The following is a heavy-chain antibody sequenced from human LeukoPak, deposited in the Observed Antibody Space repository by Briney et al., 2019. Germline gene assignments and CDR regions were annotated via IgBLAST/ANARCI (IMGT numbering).Heavy chain of an antibody. CDR1: GFGLSGSG. CDR2: ISVSGGII. CDR3: ARADYSSSWSHYYYYMDV. V-gene: IGHV3-48*01. Sequence: PGGSPRLSCVASGFGLSGSGMTWVRQAPGKGLEWISYISVSGGIIYYADSVRGRFTISRDNAKNSLFLQMNSLTVEDTAVYYCARADYSSSWSHYYYYMDVWGKGTTVTVSS. D-gene: IGHD6-13*01. J-gene: IGHJ6*03.